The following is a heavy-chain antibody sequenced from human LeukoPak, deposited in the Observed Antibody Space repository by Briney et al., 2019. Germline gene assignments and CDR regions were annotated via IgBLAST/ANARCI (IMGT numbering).Heavy chain of an antibody. V-gene: IGHV4-39*01. CDR3: ARGSGTFYYDSSGYLNYFDP. CDR1: GGSIRSSFFL. CDR2: IFFSGTT. D-gene: IGHD3-22*01. Sequence: PSETPSLTCRVSGGSIRSSFFLWDWVRPPPRKGLGWIWTIFFSGTTYQNPSLRSRVTISVDTSKNQFSLKLSSVTAADTAVYFCARGSGTFYYDSSGYLNYFDPWGQGTLVTVSS. J-gene: IGHJ5*02.